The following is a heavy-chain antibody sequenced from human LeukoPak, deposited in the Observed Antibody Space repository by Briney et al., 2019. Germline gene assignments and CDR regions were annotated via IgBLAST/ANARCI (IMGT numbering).Heavy chain of an antibody. D-gene: IGHD2-21*01. CDR3: ARDPVAHPRYYYYYMDV. CDR1: GGTFSSYA. Sequence: ASVKVSCKASGGTFSSYAISWVRQAPGQGLEWMGGIIPIFGTANYAQKFQGRVTITADESTSAAYMELSSLRSEDTAVYYCARDPVAHPRYYYYYMDVWGKGTTVTVSS. V-gene: IGHV1-69*01. J-gene: IGHJ6*03. CDR2: IIPIFGTA.